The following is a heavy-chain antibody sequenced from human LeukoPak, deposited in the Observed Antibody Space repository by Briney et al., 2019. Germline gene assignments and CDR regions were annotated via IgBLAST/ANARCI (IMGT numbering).Heavy chain of an antibody. D-gene: IGHD3-22*01. CDR1: GYTFTGYY. V-gene: IGHV1-2*02. CDR2: INPNSGCA. CDR3: ARVVPTYYYDSSGYYGQEDYFDY. Sequence: ASVEVSCKASGYTFTGYYMHWVGQAPGQGLEWMGWINPNSGCANYAQKFQGRVTMTRDTSISTAYMELSRLRSEDTAVYYCARVVPTYYYDSSGYYGQEDYFDYWGQGTLVTVSS. J-gene: IGHJ4*02.